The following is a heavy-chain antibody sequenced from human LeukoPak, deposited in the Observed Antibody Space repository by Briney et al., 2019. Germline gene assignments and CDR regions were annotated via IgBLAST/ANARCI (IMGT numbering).Heavy chain of an antibody. D-gene: IGHD3-10*01. V-gene: IGHV3-23*01. CDR1: GFTVSSNY. Sequence: GGSLRLSCAASGFTVSSNYMNWVRQAPGKGLEWVSAISGSGGSTYYADSVKGRFTISRDNSKNTLYLQMNSLRAEDTAVYYCAKETSGFGELNWFDPWGQGTLVTVSS. CDR3: AKETSGFGELNWFDP. CDR2: ISGSGGST. J-gene: IGHJ5*02.